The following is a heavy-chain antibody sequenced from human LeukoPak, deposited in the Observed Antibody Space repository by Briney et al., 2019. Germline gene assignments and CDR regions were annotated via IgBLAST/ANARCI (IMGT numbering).Heavy chain of an antibody. Sequence: KPSETLSLTCTVSGASISSGDYYWSWIRQPPGKGLEWIGYIYYSGSTSYNPSLNSRLTMSLDTSKNHFSLKLSSVTAADTAVYYCARVCSGTSDFGTFDYWGQGTLVTVSS. D-gene: IGHD2-2*01. V-gene: IGHV4-30-4*01. J-gene: IGHJ4*02. CDR1: GASISSGDYY. CDR2: IYYSGST. CDR3: ARVCSGTSDFGTFDY.